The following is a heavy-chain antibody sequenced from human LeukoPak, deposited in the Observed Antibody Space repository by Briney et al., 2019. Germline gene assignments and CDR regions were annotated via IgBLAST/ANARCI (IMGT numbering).Heavy chain of an antibody. CDR1: GFTFSGSA. J-gene: IGHJ6*04. CDR2: IRGKANSIAS. CDR3: TGRYCSGGSRYADV. Sequence: TGGSLRLSCAASGFTFSGSAMHWVRQASGKGLEWVGRIRGKANSIASVYAASGIRRFTISRDESTNTAYLQMKSLKNENTAVYYCTGRYCSGGSRYADVWGKGTTVTVSS. D-gene: IGHD2-15*01. V-gene: IGHV3-73*01.